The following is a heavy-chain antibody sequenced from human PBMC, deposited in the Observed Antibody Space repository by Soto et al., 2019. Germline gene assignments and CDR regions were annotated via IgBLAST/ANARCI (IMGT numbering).Heavy chain of an antibody. J-gene: IGHJ4*02. V-gene: IGHV3-11*05. CDR1: GFTFSDYY. D-gene: IGHD2-15*01. Sequence: QVQLVESGGGLVKPGGSLRLSCAASGFTFSDYYMNWIRQVPGKGLECVSYISGSSDYTDYADSVEGRFTISRDNAKNSLYLQMDSLRAEDTAVYYCARDPRYGGSPDYWGQGTLVTVSS. CDR2: ISGSSDYT. CDR3: ARDPRYGGSPDY.